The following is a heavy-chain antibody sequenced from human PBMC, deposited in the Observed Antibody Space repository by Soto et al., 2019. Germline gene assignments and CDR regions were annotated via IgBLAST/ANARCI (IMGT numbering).Heavy chain of an antibody. D-gene: IGHD3-22*01. CDR3: ARGLIVVPSTFDY. Sequence: ASVKVSCKASGYTFTGYYMHWVRQAPGQGLEWMGWINPNSGGTNYAQKFQGRVTMTRDTSISTAYMELSRLRSDDTAVYYCARGLIVVPSTFDYWGQGTLVTVSS. V-gene: IGHV1-2*02. CDR1: GYTFTGYY. CDR2: INPNSGGT. J-gene: IGHJ4*02.